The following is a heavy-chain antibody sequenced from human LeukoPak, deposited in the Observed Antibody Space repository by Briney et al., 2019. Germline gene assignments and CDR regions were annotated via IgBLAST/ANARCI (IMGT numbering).Heavy chain of an antibody. J-gene: IGHJ4*02. CDR3: ASRLAVAGTIPDY. CDR2: IVPIVGIA. D-gene: IGHD6-19*01. CDR1: GGTFSSYA. V-gene: IGHV1-69*04. Sequence: SVKVSCKASGGTFSSYAISWVRQAPGQGLEWMGRIVPIVGIANYAQKFQGRVTITADKSTSTAYMELSSLRSEDTAVYYCASRLAVAGTIPDYWGQGTLVTVSS.